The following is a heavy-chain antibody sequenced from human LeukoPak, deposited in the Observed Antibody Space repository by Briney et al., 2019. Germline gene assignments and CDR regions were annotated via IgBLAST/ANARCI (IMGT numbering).Heavy chain of an antibody. CDR3: ARVGGTLV. V-gene: IGHV4-59*01. J-gene: IGHJ4*02. D-gene: IGHD1-26*01. CDR2: VYYSGST. CDR1: GGSISSYY. Sequence: SETLSLTCTVSGGSISSYYWSWIRQPPGKGLEWIGYVYYSGSTNYSPSLKSRVTISVDTSKNQFSLKLSSVTAADTAVYYCARVGGTLVWGQGTLVTVSS.